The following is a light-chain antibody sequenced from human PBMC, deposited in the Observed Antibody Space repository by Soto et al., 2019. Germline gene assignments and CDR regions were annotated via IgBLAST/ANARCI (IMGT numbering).Light chain of an antibody. J-gene: IGLJ2*01. CDR2: RNN. Sequence: QSVLTQPPSASGTPGQRVTISCSGSSSNIGSNSVCWYQQLPGTAPKLLIYRNNQRPSGVPDRFSGSKSGTSASLAISGLRSEDEADYYCSSWDDSLSGHVVFGGGTKLTV. CDR1: SSNIGSNS. V-gene: IGLV1-47*01. CDR3: SSWDDSLSGHVV.